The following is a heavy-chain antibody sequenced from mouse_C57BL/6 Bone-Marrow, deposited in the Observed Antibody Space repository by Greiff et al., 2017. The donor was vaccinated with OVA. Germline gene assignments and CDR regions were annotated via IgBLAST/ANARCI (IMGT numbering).Heavy chain of an antibody. Sequence: QVQLKQSGPELVKPGASVKISCKASGYTFTDYYINWVKQRPGQGLEWIGWIFPGSGSTYYNEKFKGQATLTVDKSSSTAYMLLSSLTSEDSAIYFCAREGTYYSNYYDYWGQGTTLTVSS. CDR2: IFPGSGST. CDR1: GYTFTDYY. D-gene: IGHD2-5*01. CDR3: AREGTYYSNYYDY. V-gene: IGHV1-75*01. J-gene: IGHJ2*01.